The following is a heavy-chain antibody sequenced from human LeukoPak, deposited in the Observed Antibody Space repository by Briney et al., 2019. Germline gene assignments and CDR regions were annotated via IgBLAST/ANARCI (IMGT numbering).Heavy chain of an antibody. CDR2: MNPNSGNT. V-gene: IGHV1-8*03. J-gene: IGHJ5*02. D-gene: IGHD3-3*01. CDR3: ARGSRGFWSGYYYP. CDR1: GYTFTSYD. Sequence: ASVKVSCKASGYTFTSYDINWVRQATGQGLEWMGWMNPNSGNTGYAQKFQGRVTITRNTSISTAYMELSSLRSEDTAVYYCARGSRGFWSGYYYPWGQGTLVTVSS.